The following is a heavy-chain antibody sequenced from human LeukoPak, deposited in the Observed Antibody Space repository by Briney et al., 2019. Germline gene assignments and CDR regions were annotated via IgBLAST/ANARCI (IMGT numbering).Heavy chain of an antibody. V-gene: IGHV3-7*04. Sequence: GGSLRLSCAASGFTFSSYWMSWVRQAPGKGLEWVANIKQDGSEKYCVDSVKGRFTISRDNAKNSLYLQMNSLRAEDTAVYYCATELVVVAATLDVWGQGTTVTVSS. J-gene: IGHJ6*02. CDR1: GFTFSSYW. D-gene: IGHD2-15*01. CDR2: IKQDGSEK. CDR3: ATELVVVAATLDV.